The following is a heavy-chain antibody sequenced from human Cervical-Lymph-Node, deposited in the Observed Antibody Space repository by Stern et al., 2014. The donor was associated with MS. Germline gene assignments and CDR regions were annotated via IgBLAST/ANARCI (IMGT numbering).Heavy chain of an antibody. J-gene: IGHJ4*02. D-gene: IGHD3-22*01. CDR2: IYSGGST. V-gene: IGHV3-53*01. CDR3: ARDRQDSSGYSFFDL. CDR1: GFTVSSNY. Sequence: EVQLVQSGGGLIQPGGSLRLSCAVSGFTVSSNYMSWVRQAPGRGLEWVSIIYSGGSTYYADSVKGRFTTSRDNSKDNLFLHIDSLGAEDTAVYYCARDRQDSSGYSFFDLWGQGTLVTVSS.